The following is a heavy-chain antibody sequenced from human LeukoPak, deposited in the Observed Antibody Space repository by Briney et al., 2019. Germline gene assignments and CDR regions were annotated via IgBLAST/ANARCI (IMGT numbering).Heavy chain of an antibody. CDR3: ARAPYYYDSSGPNHEIGCDY. V-gene: IGHV3-33*01. J-gene: IGHJ4*02. D-gene: IGHD3-22*01. CDR2: IWYDGNNK. CDR1: GFTFRSHA. Sequence: GGSLRLSCATSGFTFRSHAMHWVRQAPGKGLEWVAVIWYDGNNKYYADSVKGRFTISRGNSKNTLYLQMNSLRAEDTAVYYCARAPYYYDSSGPNHEIGCDYWGQGTLVTVSS.